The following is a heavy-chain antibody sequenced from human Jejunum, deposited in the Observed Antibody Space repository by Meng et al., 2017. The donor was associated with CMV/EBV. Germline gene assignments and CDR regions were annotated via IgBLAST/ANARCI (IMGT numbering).Heavy chain of an antibody. V-gene: IGHV3-30*04. Sequence: CAASGFTFNGYAMHWVRQAPGKGLEWVAVTLYDGSNKYYADSVKGRFTISRDNSKNTLYLQMNSLRVEDTAMYYCARDLGDYGNYWGQGTLVTVSS. CDR3: ARDLGDYGNY. J-gene: IGHJ4*02. CDR2: TLYDGSNK. D-gene: IGHD4-17*01. CDR1: GFTFNGYA.